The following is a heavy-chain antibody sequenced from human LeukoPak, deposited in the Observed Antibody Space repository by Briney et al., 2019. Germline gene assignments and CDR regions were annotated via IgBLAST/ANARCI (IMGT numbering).Heavy chain of an antibody. CDR3: AKDVGAASRESFQY. D-gene: IGHD6-25*01. Sequence: GGSQRPSCAASGFTFSTDAMSWVRQAPGRGLEWVSAISGSGATTYYADSVKGRLSISRDNSKNTLYLQMNSLRAEDTAVYYCAKDVGAASRESFQYWGQGTLVTVSS. J-gene: IGHJ1*01. CDR1: GFTFSTDA. CDR2: ISGSGATT. V-gene: IGHV3-23*01.